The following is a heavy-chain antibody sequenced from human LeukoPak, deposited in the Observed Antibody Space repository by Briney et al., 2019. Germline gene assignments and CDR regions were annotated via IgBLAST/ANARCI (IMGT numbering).Heavy chain of an antibody. CDR1: GFTFSDYY. Sequence: GGSLRLSCAASGFTFSDYYMSWIRQAPGKGLEWVSYISSSGSTIYYADSVRGRFTISRDNAKNSLYLQMNSLRAEDTAVYYCARDLKVVAGTPDYWGQGTLVTVSS. CDR2: ISSSGSTI. J-gene: IGHJ4*02. CDR3: ARDLKVVAGTPDY. V-gene: IGHV3-11*01. D-gene: IGHD2-15*01.